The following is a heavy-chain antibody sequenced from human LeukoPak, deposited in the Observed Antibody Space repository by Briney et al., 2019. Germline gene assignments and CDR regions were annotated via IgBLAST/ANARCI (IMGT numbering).Heavy chain of an antibody. J-gene: IGHJ4*02. CDR1: GFSFGDYA. D-gene: IGHD3-3*01. CDR3: AKDKVRASGLFYFDS. V-gene: IGHV3-9*01. Sequence: GGSLRLSCAASGFSFGDYAMHWVRQAPGKGLEWVAGITWTSDTTGYAASVKGRFTISRDNAENSLYLEMNSLRPEDTALYFCAKDKVRASGLFYFDSWGQGIFVIVSS. CDR2: ITWTSDTT.